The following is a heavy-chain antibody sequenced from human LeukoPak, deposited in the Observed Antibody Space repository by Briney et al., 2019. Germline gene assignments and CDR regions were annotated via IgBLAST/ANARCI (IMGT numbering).Heavy chain of an antibody. CDR2: ARVKANSYTT. Sequence: GGSLRLSCSGSGFTLINHYMDWVRQSPEKGLEWVGRARVKANSYTTEYAASVKGRFSISTDDSRNSLYLHMDSLKVEDTAMYYCVRSGSAAQADFPYNARHVWGQGTTVTVSS. D-gene: IGHD1-26*01. J-gene: IGHJ6*02. CDR3: VRSGSAAQADFPYNARHV. CDR1: GFTLINHY. V-gene: IGHV3-72*01.